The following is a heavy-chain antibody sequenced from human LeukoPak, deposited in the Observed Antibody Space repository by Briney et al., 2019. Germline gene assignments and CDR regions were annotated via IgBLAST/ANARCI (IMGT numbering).Heavy chain of an antibody. Sequence: HSGGSLRLSCAASGFTVSSNYMSWVRQAPGKGLEWVSVIYSSGSTYYADSVKGRFTISRDNSKTTLYLQMNSLRAEDTAVYYCSRHRSLYYYMDVWGKGTTVTVSS. CDR3: SRHRSLYYYMDV. D-gene: IGHD3-16*02. V-gene: IGHV3-66*02. CDR1: GFTVSSNY. J-gene: IGHJ6*03. CDR2: IYSSGST.